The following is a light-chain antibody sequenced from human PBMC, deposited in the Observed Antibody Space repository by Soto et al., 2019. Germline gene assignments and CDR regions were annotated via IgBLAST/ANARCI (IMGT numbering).Light chain of an antibody. CDR1: QRIRTG. J-gene: IGKJ1*01. CDR2: EAS. CDR3: QQYHNYPRT. V-gene: IGKV1-5*01. Sequence: DIRRTRSLSTLSASVGDKATSTGRPSQRIRTGLAWYQHKPGKAPKFLIYEASTVESGVPSRFSGSGSGTEFTPTISDLQPDDIATYYCQQYHNYPRTFGQGTRVEIK.